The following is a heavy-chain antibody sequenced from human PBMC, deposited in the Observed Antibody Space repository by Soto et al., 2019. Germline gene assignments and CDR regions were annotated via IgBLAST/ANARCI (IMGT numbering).Heavy chain of an antibody. Sequence: SETLSLTCTVSGGSISSYYWSWIRQPAGKGLEWIGRIYTSGSTNYNPSLKSRVTMSVDTSKNQFSLKLSSVTAADTAVYYCARVLPRAFYEDCTIKDYYGMDVWGQGTTVTVSS. J-gene: IGHJ6*02. CDR1: GGSISSYY. V-gene: IGHV4-4*07. D-gene: IGHD2-8*01. CDR3: ARVLPRAFYEDCTIKDYYGMDV. CDR2: IYTSGST.